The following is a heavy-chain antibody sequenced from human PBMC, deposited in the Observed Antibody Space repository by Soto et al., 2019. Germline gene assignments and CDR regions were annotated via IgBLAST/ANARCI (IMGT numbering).Heavy chain of an antibody. J-gene: IGHJ4*02. Sequence: SETLSLTCTVSGGSISSGDYYWSWIRQHPGKGLEWIGYIYYSGSTYYKPSLKSRVTISVDTSKNQFSPKLSSVTAADTAVYYCAGTGDDFWSGYVDYWGQGTLVTVSS. D-gene: IGHD3-3*01. CDR3: AGTGDDFWSGYVDY. CDR2: IYYSGST. V-gene: IGHV4-30-4*01. CDR1: GGSISSGDYY.